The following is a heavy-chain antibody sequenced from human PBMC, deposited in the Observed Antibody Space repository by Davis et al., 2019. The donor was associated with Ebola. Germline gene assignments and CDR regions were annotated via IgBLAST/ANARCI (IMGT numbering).Heavy chain of an antibody. CDR3: AREYGYSSDWYLD. D-gene: IGHD6-19*01. J-gene: IGHJ4*02. Sequence: SVPVSRMASVYLHTSYYMHRLRHLPGQRLEWHGRINPSGGSTSYAQKFQGRVTMTRDTSTSTVYMELSSLRTEETAVYYCAREYGYSSDWYLDWGQGSLVTVSS. CDR2: INPSGGST. CDR1: VYLHTSYY. V-gene: IGHV1-46*01.